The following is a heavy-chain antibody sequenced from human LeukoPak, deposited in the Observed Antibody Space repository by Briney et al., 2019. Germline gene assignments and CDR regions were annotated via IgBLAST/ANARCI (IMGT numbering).Heavy chain of an antibody. CDR3: ARVLYFRENSYAGPFDQ. Sequence: GGSLRLSCEASGFIFSNFWMSWVRQAPGKGLEWVANIREDGSEAYYVDFVKGRFTISRDNDKNSLHLQMNSLRVEDTAVYYCARVLYFRENSYAGPFDQWGQGTLVTVS. D-gene: IGHD5-18*01. CDR1: GFIFSNFW. V-gene: IGHV3-7*01. CDR2: IREDGSEA. J-gene: IGHJ4*02.